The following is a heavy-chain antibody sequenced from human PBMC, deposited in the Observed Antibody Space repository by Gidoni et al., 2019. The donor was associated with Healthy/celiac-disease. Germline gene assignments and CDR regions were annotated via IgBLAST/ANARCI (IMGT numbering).Heavy chain of an antibody. CDR3: ARGLDYGDYLDYFDY. D-gene: IGHD4-17*01. J-gene: IGHJ4*02. Sequence: QVQLQQRGAGLLKPSETLSPTCAVDGGSFSGYYWSWIRQRPGKGLGWIGEINHSGSTNYNPSLKSRVTISVDTSKNQFSLKLSSVTAADTAVYYCARGLDYGDYLDYFDYWGQGTLVTVSS. CDR2: INHSGST. V-gene: IGHV4-34*01. CDR1: GGSFSGYY.